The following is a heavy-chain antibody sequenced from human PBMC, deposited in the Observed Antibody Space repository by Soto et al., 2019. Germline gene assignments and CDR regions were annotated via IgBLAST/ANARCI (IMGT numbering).Heavy chain of an antibody. D-gene: IGHD3-22*01. J-gene: IGHJ5*02. Sequence: PSETLSLTSTVSGGSISNSRYYGAWIRKPPGKGLEWIGSIYHTGNTYYNPSLRSRVTISVDTSKNQFSLKLTSVTAADTAVYYCARDYYDSSDYTTNWFDPWGQGTLVTVSS. CDR1: GGSISNSRYY. V-gene: IGHV4-39*01. CDR2: IYHTGNT. CDR3: ARDYYDSSDYTTNWFDP.